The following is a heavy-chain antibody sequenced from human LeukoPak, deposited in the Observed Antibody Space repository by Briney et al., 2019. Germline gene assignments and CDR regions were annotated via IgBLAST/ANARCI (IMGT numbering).Heavy chain of an antibody. D-gene: IGHD3-3*01. J-gene: IGHJ4*02. CDR1: GGSVSSYY. V-gene: IGHV4-59*02. Sequence: SETLSLTCTVSGGSVSSYYWSWIRQPPGKGLEYIGYIYYIGITNYNPSLKSRVTMSVDTSKNQFSLKLSSVTAADTAVYYCARGGYDFWSGYHWGFDYWGQGTLVTVSS. CDR3: ARGGYDFWSGYHWGFDY. CDR2: IYYIGIT.